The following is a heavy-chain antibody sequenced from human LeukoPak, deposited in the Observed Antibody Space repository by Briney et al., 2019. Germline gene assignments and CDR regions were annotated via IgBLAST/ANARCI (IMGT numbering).Heavy chain of an antibody. CDR3: ATSKYSGNHPLDY. Sequence: ASVKVSCKAAGYTFTDSYMHWVQQAPGKGLEWMGRVDPENGEIVYAEKFQGRVTISADTSTATAYMELGRLRSEDTAVYYCATSKYSGNHPLDYWGQGNLVTVSS. CDR1: GYTFTDSY. D-gene: IGHD1-26*01. V-gene: IGHV1-69-2*01. CDR2: VDPENGEI. J-gene: IGHJ4*02.